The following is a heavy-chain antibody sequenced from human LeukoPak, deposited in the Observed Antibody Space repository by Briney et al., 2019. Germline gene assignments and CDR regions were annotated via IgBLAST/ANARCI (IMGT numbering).Heavy chain of an antibody. CDR2: IYYSGST. CDR1: GGSISSSSYY. D-gene: IGHD3-3*01. V-gene: IGHV4-39*01. Sequence: SETLSLTCTVSGGSISSSSYYWGWIRQLPGKGLEWIGSIYYSGSTYYNPSLKSRVTISVDTSKNQFSLKLSSVTAADTAVYYCARVGFLEWLLYKAHNWFDPWGQGTLVTVSS. CDR3: ARVGFLEWLLYKAHNWFDP. J-gene: IGHJ5*02.